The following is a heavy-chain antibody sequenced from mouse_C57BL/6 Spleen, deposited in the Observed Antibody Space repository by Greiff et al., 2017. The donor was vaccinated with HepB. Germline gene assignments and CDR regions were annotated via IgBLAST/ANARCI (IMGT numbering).Heavy chain of an antibody. CDR2: FHPYNDDT. CDR1: GYTFTTYP. CDR3: ARGGSTMVATDYYYAMDY. Sequence: QVQLQQSGAELVKPGASVKMSCKASGYTFTTYPIEWMKQNHGKSLEWIGNFHPYNDDTKYNEKFKGKATLTVEKSSSTVYLELSRLTSDDSAVYYCARGGSTMVATDYYYAMDYWGQGTSVTVSS. J-gene: IGHJ4*01. D-gene: IGHD2-2*01. V-gene: IGHV1-47*01.